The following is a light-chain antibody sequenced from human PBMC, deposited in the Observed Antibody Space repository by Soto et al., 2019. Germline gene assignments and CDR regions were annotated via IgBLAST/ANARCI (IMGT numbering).Light chain of an antibody. V-gene: IGLV1-44*01. CDR1: SSNIGRNI. J-gene: IGLJ3*02. Sequence: QSVLTQSPSASGTPGQRVSVSCSGSSSNIGRNIVNWYQLLPGTAPRLLIYSNNRRPSGVPDRFSGSKSGTSASLAISGLQSEDEADYFCAVWDDSLKGWLFGGGTKLTVL. CDR2: SNN. CDR3: AVWDDSLKGWL.